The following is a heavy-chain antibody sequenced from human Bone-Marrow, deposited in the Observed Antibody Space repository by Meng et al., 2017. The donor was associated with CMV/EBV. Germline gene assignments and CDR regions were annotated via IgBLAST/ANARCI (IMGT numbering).Heavy chain of an antibody. D-gene: IGHD1-26*01. CDR3: ASPSGGSYYGMDV. Sequence: SVKVSCKASGGTFSSYAISWVRQAPGQGLEWMGGIIPIFGTANYAQKFQGRVTMTTDTSTSTAYMELRSLRSDDTAVYYCASPSGGSYYGMDVWGQGTTVTVSS. CDR1: GGTFSSYA. J-gene: IGHJ6*02. V-gene: IGHV1-69*05. CDR2: IIPIFGTA.